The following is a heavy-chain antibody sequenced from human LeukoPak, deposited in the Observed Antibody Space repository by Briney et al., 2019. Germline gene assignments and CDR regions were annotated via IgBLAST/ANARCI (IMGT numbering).Heavy chain of an antibody. D-gene: IGHD6-19*01. CDR2: FYYGESS. Sequence: SETLSLTCIVSGASISSSPLYWGWFRQPPGKGLEWVGIFYYGESSNYNPSLYSRVTISVDTSQTQFFLRLSSVTAEDTAMYYCATHPRAISGWDLSDYWGQGILVTVSS. CDR1: GASISSSPLY. CDR3: ATHPRAISGWDLSDY. V-gene: IGHV4-39*01. J-gene: IGHJ4*02.